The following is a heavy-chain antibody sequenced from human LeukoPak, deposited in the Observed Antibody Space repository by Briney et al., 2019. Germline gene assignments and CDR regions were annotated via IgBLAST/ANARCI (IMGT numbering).Heavy chain of an antibody. CDR1: GFTFSSYG. CDR2: ISYDGSNK. J-gene: IGHJ5*02. D-gene: IGHD3-10*01. Sequence: GGSLRLSCAASGFTFSSYGMHWVRQAPGKGLEWVAVISYDGSNKYYVDSVKGRFTISRDNAKNSLFLQMNNLRAEDTAVYHCARGGWFFDPWGQGTLVTVSS. V-gene: IGHV3-30*03. CDR3: ARGGWFFDP.